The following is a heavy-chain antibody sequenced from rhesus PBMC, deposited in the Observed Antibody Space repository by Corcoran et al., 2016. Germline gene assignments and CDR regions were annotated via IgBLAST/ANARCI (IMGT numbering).Heavy chain of an antibody. CDR3: AGHIAAGLAFDF. Sequence: QVQLQESGPGLLKPSETLSLTCAVSGGSISGGYDWSWIRQPPGKGLEWIGYFYGISGSTNYNPSLKNRVTSSKDTSKNQFSLKLSSVTAADTAVYYCAGHIAAGLAFDFWGQGLRVTVSS. D-gene: IGHD6-13*01. CDR1: GGSISGGYD. V-gene: IGHV4-76*01. CDR2: FYGISGST. J-gene: IGHJ3*01.